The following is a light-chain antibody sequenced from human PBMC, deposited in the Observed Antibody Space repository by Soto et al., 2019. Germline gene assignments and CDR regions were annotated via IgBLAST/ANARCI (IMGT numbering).Light chain of an antibody. J-gene: IGLJ1*01. CDR1: SSVVGGYDY. Sequence: QSVLTQPASVSGSPGQSIAISCTGTSSVVGGYDYVSWYQQQPDKAPKLMIYEVTQRPSGVSNRFSGSKSGNTASLTISGLQAEDEADYYCSSHTSGSTRVFGTGTKLTVL. V-gene: IGLV2-14*01. CDR2: EVT. CDR3: SSHTSGSTRV.